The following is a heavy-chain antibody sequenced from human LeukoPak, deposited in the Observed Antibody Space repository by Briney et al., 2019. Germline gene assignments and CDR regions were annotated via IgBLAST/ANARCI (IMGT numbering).Heavy chain of an antibody. J-gene: IGHJ5*02. D-gene: IGHD2-2*01. Sequence: SQTLSLTCTVSGGSISSGSYYWSWIRQPAGKGLEWIGRIYTSGSTNYNPSLKSRVTISVDTSKNQFSLKLSSVTAADTAVYYCARRGRWYQLLSCFDPWGQGTLVTVSS. CDR1: GGSISSGSYY. CDR2: IYTSGST. CDR3: ARRGRWYQLLSCFDP. V-gene: IGHV4-61*02.